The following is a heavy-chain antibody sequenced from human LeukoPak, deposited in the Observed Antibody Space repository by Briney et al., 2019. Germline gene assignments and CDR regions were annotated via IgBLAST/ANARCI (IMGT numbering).Heavy chain of an antibody. Sequence: SETLSLTCAVYGGSFSGYYWSWIRQPPGKGLEWIGGINHSGSTNYNPSLKSRVTISVDTSKNQFSLKLSSVTAADTAVYYCASFDYDSSGQSDHWGQGTMVTVSS. V-gene: IGHV4-34*01. CDR3: ASFDYDSSGQSDH. CDR1: GGSFSGYY. CDR2: INHSGST. D-gene: IGHD3-22*01. J-gene: IGHJ3*01.